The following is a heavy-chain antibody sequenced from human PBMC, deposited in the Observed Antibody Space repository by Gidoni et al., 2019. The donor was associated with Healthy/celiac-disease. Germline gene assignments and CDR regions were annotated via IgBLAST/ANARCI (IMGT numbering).Heavy chain of an antibody. D-gene: IGHD7-27*01. CDR3: ARLTGDQYYFDY. CDR1: GFTFSSYE. Sequence: EVQLVESGGGVVQPGGSLRISWAASGFTFSSYEMNWVRQAPGKGLEWVSYISSSGSTIYYADSVKGRFTISRDNAKNSLYLQMNSLRAEDTAVYYCARLTGDQYYFDYWGQGTLVTVSS. V-gene: IGHV3-48*03. CDR2: ISSSGSTI. J-gene: IGHJ4*02.